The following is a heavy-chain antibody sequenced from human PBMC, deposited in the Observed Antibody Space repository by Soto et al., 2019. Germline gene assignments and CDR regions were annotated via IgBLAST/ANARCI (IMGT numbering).Heavy chain of an antibody. CDR1: GFTFSSYG. D-gene: IGHD3-3*01. J-gene: IGHJ5*02. CDR3: AKDYYPSGLLGVVDP. CDR2: ISYDGSNK. V-gene: IGHV3-30*18. Sequence: QVQLVESGGGVVQPGRSLRLSCAASGFTFSSYGMHWVRQAPGKGLEWVAVISYDGSNKYYADSVKGRFTISRDNSKNTLYLQMNSLRAEDTAVYYCAKDYYPSGLLGVVDPWGQGTLVTVSS.